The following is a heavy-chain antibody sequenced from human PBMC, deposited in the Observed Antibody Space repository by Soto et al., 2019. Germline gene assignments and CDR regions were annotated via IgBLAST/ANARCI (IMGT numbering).Heavy chain of an antibody. J-gene: IGHJ4*02. V-gene: IGHV1-58*01. CDR3: VGVRGMRYLDY. CDR1: GFTFTSSA. D-gene: IGHD3-10*01. CDR2: IGVGSGNT. Sequence: SVQVSCKASGFTFTSSAVQWVRQARGQRLEWIGWIGVGSGNTNYAQKFQERVTITRDMSTSTAYMELSSLRYEDTAVYYCVGVRGMRYLDYWGQGTLVTVSS.